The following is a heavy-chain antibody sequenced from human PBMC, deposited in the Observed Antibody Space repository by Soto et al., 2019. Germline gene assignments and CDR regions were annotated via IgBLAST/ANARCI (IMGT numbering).Heavy chain of an antibody. V-gene: IGHV4-31*03. D-gene: IGHD2-15*01. J-gene: IGHJ6*02. CDR3: ARGRVYCSGGSCYPPTYYYYGMDV. CDR1: GGSISSGGYY. Sequence: TSETLSLTCTVSGGSISSGGYYWSWIRQHPGKGLEWIGYIYYSGSTYYNPSLKSRVTISVDTSKNQFSLKLSSVTAADTAVYYCARGRVYCSGGSCYPPTYYYYGMDVWGQGTTVTVSS. CDR2: IYYSGST.